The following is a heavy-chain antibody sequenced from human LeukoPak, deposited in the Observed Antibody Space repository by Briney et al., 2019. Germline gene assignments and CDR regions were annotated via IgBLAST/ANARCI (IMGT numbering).Heavy chain of an antibody. CDR3: ATIAAAGTRAFDI. V-gene: IGHV4-39*07. Sequence: PSETLSLTCTVSGGSISSNNYYWSWIRQPPGKGLEWIGEINHSGSTNYNPSLKSRVTISVDTSKNQFSLKLSSVTAADTAVYYCATIAAAGTRAFDIWGQGTMVTVSS. CDR1: GGSISSNNYY. CDR2: INHSGST. J-gene: IGHJ3*02. D-gene: IGHD6-13*01.